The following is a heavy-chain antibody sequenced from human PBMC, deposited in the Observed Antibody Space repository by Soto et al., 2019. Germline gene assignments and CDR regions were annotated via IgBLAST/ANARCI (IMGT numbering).Heavy chain of an antibody. V-gene: IGHV4-38-2*01. J-gene: IGHJ5*02. D-gene: IGHD2-2*01. CDR3: ARSGCSSTSCYPYNWFDL. Sequence: PSETLSLTCDVSGYSISSGYYWGWIRQPPGKGLEWIGSIYHSGNTYYNPSFKSRVTISEDTSKNQFSLKLSSVTAADTAVYYCARSGCSSTSCYPYNWFDLWGQGTLVTVSS. CDR2: IYHSGNT. CDR1: GYSISSGYY.